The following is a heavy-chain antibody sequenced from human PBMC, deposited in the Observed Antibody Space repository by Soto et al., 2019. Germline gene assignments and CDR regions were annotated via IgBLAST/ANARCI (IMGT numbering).Heavy chain of an antibody. CDR2: ISGSGGSR. Sequence: GGSLRLSCAASGFTFSSYAMSWVRQAPGKGLKWVSAISGSGGSRYYADSVKGRFTISRDNSKNTLYLQMNSLRADDTAVYYCAKDLDPGRITMIVVVNLFDYWGQGTLVTVSS. J-gene: IGHJ4*02. V-gene: IGHV3-23*01. D-gene: IGHD3-22*01. CDR3: AKDLDPGRITMIVVVNLFDY. CDR1: GFTFSSYA.